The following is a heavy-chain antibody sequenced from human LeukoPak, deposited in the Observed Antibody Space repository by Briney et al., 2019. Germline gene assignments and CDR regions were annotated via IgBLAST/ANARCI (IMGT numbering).Heavy chain of an antibody. Sequence: KPSETLSLTCTVSGGSISSSSYYWGWIRQPPGKGLEWIGSIYYSGSTYYNPSLKSRVTISVDTSKNQFSLKLSSVTAADTAVYYCARDGRDTMVRGVIITPWDAFDIWGQGTMVTVSS. J-gene: IGHJ3*02. CDR3: ARDGRDTMVRGVIITPWDAFDI. D-gene: IGHD3-10*01. CDR2: IYYSGST. V-gene: IGHV4-39*07. CDR1: GGSISSSSYY.